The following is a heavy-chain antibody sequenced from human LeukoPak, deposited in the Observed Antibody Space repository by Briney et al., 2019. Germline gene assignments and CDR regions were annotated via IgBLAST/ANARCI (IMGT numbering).Heavy chain of an antibody. CDR2: ISYDGSNK. CDR1: GFTFSSYA. CDR3: ARDDFIAAAGIYYYYGMDV. Sequence: GGSLRLSCAASGFTFSSYAMHWVRQAPGKGLEWVAVISYDGSNKYYADPVKGRFTISRDNSKNTLYLQMNSLRAEDTAVYYCARDDFIAAAGIYYYYGMDVWGQGTTVTVSS. V-gene: IGHV3-30*04. D-gene: IGHD6-13*01. J-gene: IGHJ6*02.